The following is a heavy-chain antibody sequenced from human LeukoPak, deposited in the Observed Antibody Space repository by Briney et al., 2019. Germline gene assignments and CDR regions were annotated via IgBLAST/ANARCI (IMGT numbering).Heavy chain of an antibody. CDR3: ARDWDYGGNSGDY. Sequence: PGGSLRLSCAASGFTFSSHWMSWVRQAPGKGLEWVANIKKDGSEKYYVGSVKGRFTISRDNAKNSLYLQMNSLRAEDTAVYYCARDWDYGGNSGDYWGQGTLVTVSS. V-gene: IGHV3-7*01. CDR2: IKKDGSEK. J-gene: IGHJ4*02. CDR1: GFTFSSHW. D-gene: IGHD4-23*01.